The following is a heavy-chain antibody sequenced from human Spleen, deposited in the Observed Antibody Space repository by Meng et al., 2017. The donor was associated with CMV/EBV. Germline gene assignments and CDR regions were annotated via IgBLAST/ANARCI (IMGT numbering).Heavy chain of an antibody. CDR1: GFNFDDYA. CDR2: ISWSGDNT. CDR3: ARGLSSGQGNWNGGTFDY. V-gene: IGHV3-20*04. D-gene: IGHD1-1*01. J-gene: IGHJ4*02. Sequence: GESLKISCAASGFNFDDYAMTWVRQAPGQGLEWVATISWSGDNTGYVDSVKGRFTISRDNAKNSLFLQMNSLRVEDTAVYYCARGLSSGQGNWNGGTFDYWGQGTLVTVSS.